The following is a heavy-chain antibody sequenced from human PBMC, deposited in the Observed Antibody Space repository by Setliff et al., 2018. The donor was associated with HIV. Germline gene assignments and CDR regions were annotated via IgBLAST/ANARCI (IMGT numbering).Heavy chain of an antibody. J-gene: IGHJ6*02. V-gene: IGHV3-21*01. CDR3: ARVPYFSFWSGYFDIYGMDV. CDR1: GFTFSSYT. CDR2: ISSSSYYI. Sequence: PGGSLRLSCAASGFTFSSYTMNWVRQAPGKGLEWVSSISSSSYYIYYADSVKGRFTISRDNAKNSLFLQMNSLRAEDTAVYYCARVPYFSFWSGYFDIYGMDVWGQGTAVTVSS. D-gene: IGHD3-3*01.